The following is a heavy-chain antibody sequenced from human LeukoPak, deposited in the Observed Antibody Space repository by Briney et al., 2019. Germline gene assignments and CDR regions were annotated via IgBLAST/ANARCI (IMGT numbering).Heavy chain of an antibody. V-gene: IGHV3-49*04. CDR3: TRAPGYYDFWSGSDY. J-gene: IGHJ4*02. D-gene: IGHD3-3*01. CDR2: IRSKAYGGTT. Sequence: GGSLRLSCTASGFTFGDYAMSWVRQAPGKGLEWVGFIRSKAYGGTTEYAASVKGRFTISRDDSKSIACLQMNSLKTEDTAVYYCTRAPGYYDFWSGSDYWGQGTLVTVSS. CDR1: GFTFGDYA.